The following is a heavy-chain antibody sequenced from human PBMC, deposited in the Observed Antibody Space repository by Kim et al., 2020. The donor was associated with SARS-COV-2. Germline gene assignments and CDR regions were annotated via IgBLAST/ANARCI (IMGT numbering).Heavy chain of an antibody. D-gene: IGHD3-10*01. V-gene: IGHV3-23*01. J-gene: IGHJ1*01. Sequence: GGSLRLSCAASGFTFSSYAMSWVRQAPGKGLEWVSAISGSGGSTYYADSVKGRFTISRDNSKNALYLQMNSLRAEDTAVYYCAKAPMVRGVISEGYFQHWGQGTLVTVSS. CDR3: AKAPMVRGVISEGYFQH. CDR1: GFTFSSYA. CDR2: ISGSGGST.